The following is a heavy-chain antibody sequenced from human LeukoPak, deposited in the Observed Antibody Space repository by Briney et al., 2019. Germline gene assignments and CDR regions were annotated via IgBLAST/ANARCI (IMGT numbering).Heavy chain of an antibody. CDR1: GGSISSGDYY. J-gene: IGHJ6*02. CDR2: IYYSGST. Sequence: SQTLSLTCTVSGGSISSGDYYWSSIRQPPGKGLEWIGYIYYSGSTYYNPSLKSRVTISVDTSKNQFSLKLSSVTAADTAVYYCAGLGELGYYGMDVWGQGTTVTVSS. D-gene: IGHD3-10*01. CDR3: AGLGELGYYGMDV. V-gene: IGHV4-30-4*01.